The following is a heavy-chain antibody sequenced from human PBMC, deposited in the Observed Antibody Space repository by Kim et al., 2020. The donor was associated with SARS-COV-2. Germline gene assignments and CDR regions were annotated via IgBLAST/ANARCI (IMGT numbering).Heavy chain of an antibody. D-gene: IGHD3-3*01. CDR1: GGSISSSGYY. CDR3: ARHFRGTYIRFLGLFQFDT. J-gene: IGHJ5*02. Sequence: SETLSLTCTVSGGSISSSGYYWGWIRQPPGKGLEWIGSVYYTGSTYYNPSLKSRVTISVDTSKNQFSLKLSSVTAADTAVYYCARHFRGTYIRFLGLFQFDTWGQGNLVTVSS. CDR2: VYYTGST. V-gene: IGHV4-39*01.